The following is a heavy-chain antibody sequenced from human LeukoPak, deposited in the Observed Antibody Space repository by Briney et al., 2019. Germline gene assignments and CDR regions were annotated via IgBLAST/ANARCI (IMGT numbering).Heavy chain of an antibody. CDR1: GFTFSSYE. D-gene: IGHD3-10*01. V-gene: IGHV3-48*03. CDR3: AGASSMVRGGGYYFDY. CDR2: ITSSGSTI. J-gene: IGHJ4*02. Sequence: GGSLRLSCAASGFTFSSYEMIWVRQAPGKGLEWVSYITSSGSTIYYADSVKGRFTISRDNAKNSLYLQMNSLRAEDTAVYYCAGASSMVRGGGYYFDYWGQGTLVTVSS.